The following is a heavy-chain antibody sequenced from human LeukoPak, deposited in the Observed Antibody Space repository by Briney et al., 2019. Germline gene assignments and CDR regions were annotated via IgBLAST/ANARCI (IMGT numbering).Heavy chain of an antibody. CDR3: ARDHALERREKEYYFDY. CDR1: GYTFTGYY. J-gene: IGHJ4*02. D-gene: IGHD1-1*01. V-gene: IGHV1-2*02. Sequence: ASVKVSCKASGYTFTGYYMHWVRQAPGQGLEWMGWINPNSGGTNYAQKFQGRVTMTRDTSISTAYMALSRLRSDDTAVYYCARDHALERREKEYYFDYWGQGTLVTVSS. CDR2: INPNSGGT.